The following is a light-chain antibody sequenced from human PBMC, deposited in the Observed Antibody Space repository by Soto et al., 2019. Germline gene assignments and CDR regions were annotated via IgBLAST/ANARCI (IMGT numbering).Light chain of an antibody. J-gene: IGLJ1*01. CDR1: SSNIGSNT. Sequence: QSVMTQAPSASGTPGQRVTISCSGVSSNIGSNTVNWYQQLPGTAPKLLIYSNNQRPSGVPDRFSGSKSGTSASLAISGLQSEDEADYYCAAWDDSLNGYVFGNGTKVTVL. CDR2: SNN. CDR3: AAWDDSLNGYV. V-gene: IGLV1-44*01.